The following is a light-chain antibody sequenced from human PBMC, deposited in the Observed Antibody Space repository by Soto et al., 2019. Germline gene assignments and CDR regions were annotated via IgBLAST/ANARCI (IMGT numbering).Light chain of an antibody. CDR2: DVN. CDR1: SSDVGGYNY. CDR3: CSYTGSYTWV. Sequence: QSALTQPRSVSGSPGQSVTISSTGTSSDVGGYNYVSWSQQHPGKAPKLMIYDVNKRPSGVPDRFSGSKSGNTASLTISGLQAEDEADYYCCSYTGSYTWVFGGGTKVTVL. V-gene: IGLV2-11*01. J-gene: IGLJ3*02.